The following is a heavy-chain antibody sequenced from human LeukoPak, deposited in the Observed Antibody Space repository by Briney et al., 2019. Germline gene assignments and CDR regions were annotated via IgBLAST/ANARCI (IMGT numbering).Heavy chain of an antibody. CDR1: GGSISSSSYY. CDR2: IYYSGST. V-gene: IGHV4-39*07. J-gene: IGHJ4*02. D-gene: IGHD6-13*01. CDR3: ARYAGIAAATPWGFDY. Sequence: SETLSLTCTVSGGSISSSSYYWGWIRQPPGKGLEWIGSIYYSGSTYYNPSLKSRVTISVDTSKNQFSLKLSSVTAADTAVYYCARYAGIAAATPWGFDYWGQGTLVTVSS.